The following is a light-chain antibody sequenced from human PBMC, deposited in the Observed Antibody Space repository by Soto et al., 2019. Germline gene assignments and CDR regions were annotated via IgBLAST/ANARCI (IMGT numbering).Light chain of an antibody. CDR3: QTWGTGIRV. V-gene: IGLV4-69*01. CDR1: SGHSSYA. Sequence: QLVLTQSPSASASLGASVKLTCTLSSGHSSYAIAWHQQQPEKGPRYLMKLNSDGSHSKGDGIPDRFSGSSSGAERYLNISSLQSEDEADYYCQTWGTGIRVFGGGTQLTVL. CDR2: LNSDGSH. J-gene: IGLJ2*01.